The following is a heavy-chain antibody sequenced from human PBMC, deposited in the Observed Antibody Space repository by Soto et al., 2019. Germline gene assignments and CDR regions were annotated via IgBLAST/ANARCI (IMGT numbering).Heavy chain of an antibody. Sequence: SVKVSCKASGGTFSSYAISWVRQAPGQGLEWMGGIIPIFGTANYAQKFQGRVTITADESTSTAYMELSSLRSEDTAVYYCATSKYDYVWGSYRYTGGGDSDYWGQGTLVTVS. CDR3: ATSKYDYVWGSYRYTGGGDSDY. J-gene: IGHJ4*02. CDR1: GGTFSSYA. D-gene: IGHD3-16*02. CDR2: IIPIFGTA. V-gene: IGHV1-69*13.